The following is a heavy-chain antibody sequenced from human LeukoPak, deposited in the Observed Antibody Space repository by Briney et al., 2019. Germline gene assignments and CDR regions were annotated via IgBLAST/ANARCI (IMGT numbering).Heavy chain of an antibody. CDR3: ARVVVVVAATGYFDD. V-gene: IGHV4-34*01. CDR1: GGSFSGYY. CDR2: INHSGST. J-gene: IGHJ4*02. D-gene: IGHD2-15*01. Sequence: SETLSLTCAVYGGSFSGYYWSWIRQPPGKGLEWIGEINHSGSTNYNPSLKSRVTISVDTSKNQFFLKLYSVTAADTAVYYCARVVVVVAATGYFDDWGQGTLVTVSS.